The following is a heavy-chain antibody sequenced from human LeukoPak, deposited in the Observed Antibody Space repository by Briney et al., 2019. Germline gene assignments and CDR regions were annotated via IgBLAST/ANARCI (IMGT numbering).Heavy chain of an antibody. CDR2: ISAYNGNT. Sequence: GASVKVSCKASGYTFTSYGISWVRQAPGQGLEWMGWISAYNGNTNYAQKLQGRVIMTTDTSTSTAYMELRSLRSDDTAVYYCARSTDLLWLGELSTRSWFDPWGQGTLVTVSS. V-gene: IGHV1-18*01. CDR1: GYTFTSYG. D-gene: IGHD3-10*01. J-gene: IGHJ5*02. CDR3: ARSTDLLWLGELSTRSWFDP.